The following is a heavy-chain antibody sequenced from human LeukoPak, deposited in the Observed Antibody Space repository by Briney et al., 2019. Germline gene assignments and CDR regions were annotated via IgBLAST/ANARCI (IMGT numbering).Heavy chain of an antibody. CDR1: GNTFSGYY. J-gene: IGHJ4*02. V-gene: IGHV1-2*02. CDR3: ASVKLGPEGFFDS. D-gene: IGHD7-27*01. CDR2: INPKSGGT. Sequence: GASVKVSCKASGNTFSGYYIHWVRLAPGQGLERMGWINPKSGGTNYAQKFQGRVTMTRDTSISTAYMELRRSRSDDTAVYHCASVKLGPEGFFDSWGQGTLVTVSS.